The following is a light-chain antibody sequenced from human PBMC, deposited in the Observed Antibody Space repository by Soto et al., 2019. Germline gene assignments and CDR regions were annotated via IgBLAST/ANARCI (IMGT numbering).Light chain of an antibody. CDR3: HQYGSPPWA. CDR1: QSVGRNF. V-gene: IGKV3-20*01. J-gene: IGKJ1*01. Sequence: IVLTQSPGTLSLSPGERATLSCRASQSVGRNFLAWNQQKRGQAPRILIYAASNSASGIPDRFSGSGSGSDFTLTSSEREPADFAVYYCHQYGSPPWAFGKGTRVVI. CDR2: AAS.